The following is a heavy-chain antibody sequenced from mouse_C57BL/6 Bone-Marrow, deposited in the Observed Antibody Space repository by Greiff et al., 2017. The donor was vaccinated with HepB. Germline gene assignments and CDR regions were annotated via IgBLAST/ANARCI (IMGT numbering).Heavy chain of an antibody. CDR3: ARDGSITTVVATNFDY. CDR1: GYTFTSYW. Sequence: VQLQQPGAELVKPGASVKLSCKASGYTFTSYWMQWVKQRPAQGLEWIGEIDPSDSYTNYNQKFKGKATLTVDTSSSTAYMQLSSLTSEDSAVYYCARDGSITTVVATNFDYWGQGTTLTVSS. D-gene: IGHD1-1*01. V-gene: IGHV1-50*01. J-gene: IGHJ2*01. CDR2: IDPSDSYT.